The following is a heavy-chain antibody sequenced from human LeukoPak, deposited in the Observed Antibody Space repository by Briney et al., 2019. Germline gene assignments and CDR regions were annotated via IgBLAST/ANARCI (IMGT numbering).Heavy chain of an antibody. V-gene: IGHV4-59*04. CDR2: IYYSGST. J-gene: IGHJ4*02. CDR3: ARLTPVAGTWYAFDH. Sequence: SETLSLTRTVSGGSIRSYYWSWIRQPPGKGLEWIGYIYYSGSTYFNPSLKSRVTISVDTSKNQFSLKLSSVTAADTAVYYCARLTPVAGTWYAFDHWGQGTLVTVSS. D-gene: IGHD6-19*01. CDR1: GGSIRSYY.